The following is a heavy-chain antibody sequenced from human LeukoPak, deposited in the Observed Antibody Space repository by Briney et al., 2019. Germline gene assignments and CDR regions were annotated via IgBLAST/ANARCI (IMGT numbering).Heavy chain of an antibody. D-gene: IGHD3-10*01. J-gene: IGHJ4*02. V-gene: IGHV3-30-3*01. Sequence: GGSLRLSCAASGFTFSSYAMHWVRQAPGKGLEWVAVISYDGSNKYYADSVQGRFTISRDNSLYTVYLQMDSLRGDDTAVYYCAKDRISYTTSPGELSHWGQGTLVIVSS. CDR3: AKDRISYTTSPGELSH. CDR2: ISYDGSNK. CDR1: GFTFSSYA.